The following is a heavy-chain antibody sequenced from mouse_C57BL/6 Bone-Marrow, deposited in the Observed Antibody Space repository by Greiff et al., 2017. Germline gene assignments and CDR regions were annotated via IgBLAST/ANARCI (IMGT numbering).Heavy chain of an antibody. Sequence: QVQLQQPGAELVRPGTSVKLSCKASGYTFTSYWMHWVKQRPGQGLEWIGVIDPSASYTNYNQKFKGKATLTVDTSSSTADMQLSSLTSEDSAVYYCASPPTVVAKANAMDYWGQGTSVTVSS. CDR3: ASPPTVVAKANAMDY. CDR2: IDPSASYT. V-gene: IGHV1-59*01. J-gene: IGHJ4*01. CDR1: GYTFTSYW. D-gene: IGHD1-1*01.